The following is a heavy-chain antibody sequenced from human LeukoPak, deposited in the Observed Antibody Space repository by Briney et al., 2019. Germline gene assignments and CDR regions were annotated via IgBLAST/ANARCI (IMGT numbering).Heavy chain of an antibody. V-gene: IGHV4-59*01. CDR3: ARVASVSNYGSSFSRYYYMDV. D-gene: IGHD3-10*01. Sequence: PSETLSLTCTVSGGSISSYYWSWIRQPPGKGLEWAGYIHHSGSTHYNPSLKSRVTILVDTTKNQFSLKLSSVTAADTAVYYCARVASVSNYGSSFSRYYYMDVWGKGTTVTVSS. CDR1: GGSISSYY. J-gene: IGHJ6*03. CDR2: IHHSGST.